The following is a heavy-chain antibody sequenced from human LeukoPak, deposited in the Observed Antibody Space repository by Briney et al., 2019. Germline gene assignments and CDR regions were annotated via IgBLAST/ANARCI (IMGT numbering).Heavy chain of an antibody. Sequence: SETLSLTCTVSGGSISSGGYYWSWIRQHPGKGLEWIGYIYYSGSTYYNPSLKSRVTISVDTSKNQFSLKLSSVTAADTAVYYCARGLCRDSSGYCLDYWGQGTLVTVSS. CDR2: IYYSGST. CDR3: ARGLCRDSSGYCLDY. CDR1: GGSISSGGYY. J-gene: IGHJ4*02. D-gene: IGHD3-22*01. V-gene: IGHV4-31*03.